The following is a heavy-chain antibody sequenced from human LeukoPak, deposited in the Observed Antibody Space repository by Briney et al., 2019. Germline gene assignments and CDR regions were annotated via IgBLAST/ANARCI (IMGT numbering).Heavy chain of an antibody. CDR2: IHQYGGEK. CDR1: GFTFRSHW. Sequence: GGSLRLSCEGSGFTFRSHWMSWVRQAPGKGLEWVANIHQYGGEKYYVDSVRGRFSISRDNAKNSLYLEMNSLRAEDTAVYYCAKNRVPTAITPDSWGQGTLVTVSS. D-gene: IGHD2-2*02. J-gene: IGHJ5*01. V-gene: IGHV3-7*01. CDR3: AKNRVPTAITPDS.